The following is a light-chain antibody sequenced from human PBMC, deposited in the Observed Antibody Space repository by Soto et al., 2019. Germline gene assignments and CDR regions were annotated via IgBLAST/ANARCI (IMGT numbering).Light chain of an antibody. CDR2: GAS. V-gene: IGKV3-15*01. J-gene: IGKJ1*01. CDR1: QSVTRN. Sequence: EIVMTQSPATLSVSPGARATLSCRASQSVTRNLACYQQKPGQAPRLLIYGASTRSTGIPARFSGSGSGTEFTLTISSLQSEDFAVYFCEQYNNWPFWTFGHGTKVEIK. CDR3: EQYNNWPFWT.